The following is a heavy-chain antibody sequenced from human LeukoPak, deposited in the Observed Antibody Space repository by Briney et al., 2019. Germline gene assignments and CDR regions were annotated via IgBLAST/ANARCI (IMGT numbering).Heavy chain of an antibody. Sequence: PSETLSLTCTVSGGSISSYYWSWIRQPPGKGLEWIGYIYYSGSTNYNPSLKSPVTISVDTSKNQFSLKLSSVTAADTAVYYCAGYGIAAAGTVLDYWGQGTLVTVSS. V-gene: IGHV4-59*08. CDR2: IYYSGST. J-gene: IGHJ4*02. CDR3: AGYGIAAAGTVLDY. CDR1: GGSISSYY. D-gene: IGHD6-13*01.